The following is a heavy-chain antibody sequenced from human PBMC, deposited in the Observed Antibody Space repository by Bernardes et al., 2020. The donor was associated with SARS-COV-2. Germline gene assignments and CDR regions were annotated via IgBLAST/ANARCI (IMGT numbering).Heavy chain of an antibody. CDR1: GFAFGDYS. J-gene: IGHJ1*01. CDR3: ASRGLEPGPGAYLQH. V-gene: IGHV3-21*06. Sequence: GGSLRLSCIASGFAFGDYSMNWVRQAPGKGLEWLSSISAGSTYIFDSDSLQGRFSISRDNARNTLFLQMNSLRADDSAVYYCASRGLEPGPGAYLQHWGQGTLVTVSS. D-gene: IGHD1-1*01. CDR2: ISAGSTYI.